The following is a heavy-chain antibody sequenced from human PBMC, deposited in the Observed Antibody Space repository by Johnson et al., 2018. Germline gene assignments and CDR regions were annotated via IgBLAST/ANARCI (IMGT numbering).Heavy chain of an antibody. CDR2: ISGGSDYT. D-gene: IGHD2-21*01. Sequence: EVQLVESGGGLVQPGGSLRLSCASSGFIFSNHAMTWVRQAPGKGLEWVSTISGGSDYTFYADSVRSRFTISRDDSKNTLYLQMNSLRAEATAEHHGARVGHSDPRQYYYYMDVWGKGTTVTVSS. J-gene: IGHJ6*03. CDR3: ARVGHSDPRQYYYYMDV. CDR1: GFIFSNHA. V-gene: IGHV3-23*04.